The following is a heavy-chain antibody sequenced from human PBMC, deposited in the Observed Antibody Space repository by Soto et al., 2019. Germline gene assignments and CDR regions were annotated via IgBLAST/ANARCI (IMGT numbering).Heavy chain of an antibody. J-gene: IGHJ3*01. D-gene: IGHD3-16*02. CDR2: ISNSGDRT. CDR1: GFTLSMTS. V-gene: IGHV3-23*01. CDR3: AKDRGIIVKAGDAGDF. Sequence: TGGSLRLSCAVSGFTLSMTSVSWVRQAPGKGLEWVSYISNSGDRTYYEDCVKGRFTISRDRSKNTVSLQKDSLRAEDTAVYYCAKDRGIIVKAGDAGDFWGQGTKVTVSS.